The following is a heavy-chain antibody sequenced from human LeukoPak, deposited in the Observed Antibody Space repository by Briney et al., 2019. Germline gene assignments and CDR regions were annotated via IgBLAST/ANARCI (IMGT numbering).Heavy chain of an antibody. Sequence: GGSLRLSCAASGFTFSSYAMSWVRQAPGKGLEWISAISGSGGSTYYADSVKGRFTISRDNSKNTLYLQMNSLRAEDTAVYYCAKDRSSYGNYFDYWGQGTLVTVSS. CDR2: ISGSGGST. V-gene: IGHV3-23*01. CDR3: AKDRSSYGNYFDY. J-gene: IGHJ4*02. D-gene: IGHD5-18*01. CDR1: GFTFSSYA.